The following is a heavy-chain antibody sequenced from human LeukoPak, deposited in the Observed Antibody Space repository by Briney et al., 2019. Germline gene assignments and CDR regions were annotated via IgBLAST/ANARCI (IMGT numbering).Heavy chain of an antibody. J-gene: IGHJ3*02. CDR2: IYSPGTN. Sequence: PSQTLSLTCTVSAGSINSGDFYWGWLRQPNGKGLEWIVRIYSPGTNYNYNPSLKSRVTISIDTSKNQFSLKLTSVTAADTAVYYCARGIGTSYDSSRDAFDIWGQGTMVTVSS. CDR1: AGSINSGDFY. V-gene: IGHV4-61*02. CDR3: ARGIGTSYDSSRDAFDI. D-gene: IGHD3-22*01.